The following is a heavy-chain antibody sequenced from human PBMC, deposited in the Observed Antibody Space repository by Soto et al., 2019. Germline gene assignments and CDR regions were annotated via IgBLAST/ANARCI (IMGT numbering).Heavy chain of an antibody. CDR2: INPNSGGT. D-gene: IGHD3-9*01. V-gene: IGHV1-2*04. J-gene: IGHJ6*02. Sequence: GASVKVSCKASGYTFTGYYMHWVRQAPGQGLEWMGWINPNSGGTNYAQKFQGWVTMTRDTSISTAYMELSRLRSDDTAVYYCARVHNYDILTGYPPYGMDVWGQGTRVTVSS. CDR3: ARVHNYDILTGYPPYGMDV. CDR1: GYTFTGYY.